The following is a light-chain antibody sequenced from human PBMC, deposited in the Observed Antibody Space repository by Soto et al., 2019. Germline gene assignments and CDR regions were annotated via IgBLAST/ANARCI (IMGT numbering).Light chain of an antibody. CDR2: RAS. V-gene: IGKV3-15*01. CDR3: QQYNNWPRAT. J-gene: IGKJ4*01. CDR1: QSINSN. Sequence: IVMTQSPATLSVPPGERATLSCRASQSINSNLAWYQQKPGQAPRLLMFRASIRATGFPARFSGSGSGTEFNITISSLQSEDSAIYYCQQYNNWPRATFGGGTKVEIK.